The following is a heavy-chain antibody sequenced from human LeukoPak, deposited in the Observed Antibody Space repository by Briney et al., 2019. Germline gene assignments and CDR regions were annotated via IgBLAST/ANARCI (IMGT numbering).Heavy chain of an antibody. D-gene: IGHD3-10*01. V-gene: IGHV3-74*01. CDR1: GFTFTTFW. CDR3: ARDNTGRFGEAPHY. J-gene: IGHJ4*02. CDR2: INHDGSST. Sequence: GGSLRLSCAASGFTFTTFWMHWVRQAPGKGLVWVSRINHDGSSTNYADSVKGRFTISRDNAKNTVYLQMNSLRAEDTAVYYCARDNTGRFGEAPHYWGQGTLVTVSS.